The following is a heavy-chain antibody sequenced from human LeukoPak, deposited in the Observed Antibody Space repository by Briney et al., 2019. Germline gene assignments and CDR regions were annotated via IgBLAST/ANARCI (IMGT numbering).Heavy chain of an antibody. V-gene: IGHV3-11*04. J-gene: IGHJ4*01. D-gene: IGHD1-26*01. CDR2: ISGSGSDM. CDR3: TRGGADN. Sequence: GGSLRLSCVVSGFGFSDSYMTWIRQTPGKGLEWLAYISGSGSDMYYADSVKGRFTISRDNAKNTLYLQMNSLRDEDTAVYYCTRGGADNWGQGTLVTVSS. CDR1: GFGFSDSY.